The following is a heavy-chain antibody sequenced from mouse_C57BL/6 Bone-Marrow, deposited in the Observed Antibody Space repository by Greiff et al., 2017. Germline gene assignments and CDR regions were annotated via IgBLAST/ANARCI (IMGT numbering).Heavy chain of an antibody. Sequence: VQLQQSGPELVKPGASVKISCTASGYSFTGYYMNWVKQSPEKSLEWIGEINPSTGGTTYNQKFKAKATLTVDKSSSTAYMQLKSLTSEDAAVYYCASLFFAYWGQGTTLTVSS. J-gene: IGHJ2*01. CDR3: ASLFFAY. V-gene: IGHV1-42*01. CDR2: INPSTGGT. CDR1: GYSFTGYY.